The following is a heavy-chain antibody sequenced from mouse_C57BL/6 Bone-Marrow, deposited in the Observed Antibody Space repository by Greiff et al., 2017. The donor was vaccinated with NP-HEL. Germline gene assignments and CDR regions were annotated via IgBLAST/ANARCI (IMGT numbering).Heavy chain of an antibody. D-gene: IGHD4-1*01. Sequence: VQGVESGAELARPGASVKLSCKASGYTFTSYGISWVKQRTGQGLEWIGEIYPRSGNTYYNEKFKGKATLTADKSSSTAYMELRSLTSEDSAVYFCRGLLTYYWYFDDWGTGTTVTVSS. CDR3: RGLLTYYWYFDD. CDR2: IYPRSGNT. V-gene: IGHV1-81*01. J-gene: IGHJ1*03. CDR1: GYTFTSYG.